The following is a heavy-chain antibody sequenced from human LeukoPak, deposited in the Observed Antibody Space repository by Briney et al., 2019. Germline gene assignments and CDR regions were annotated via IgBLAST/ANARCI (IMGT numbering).Heavy chain of an antibody. CDR2: IYHSGST. J-gene: IGHJ4*02. V-gene: IGHV4-38-2*02. Sequence: SETLSLTCTVSGYSISSGYYWGWIRQPPGKGLEWIGSIYHSGSTYYNPSLKSRVTISVDTSKNQFSLKLSSVTAADTAVYYCAREKIAAAAPTPDYWGQGTLVTVSS. CDR1: GYSISSGYY. CDR3: AREKIAAAAPTPDY. D-gene: IGHD6-13*01.